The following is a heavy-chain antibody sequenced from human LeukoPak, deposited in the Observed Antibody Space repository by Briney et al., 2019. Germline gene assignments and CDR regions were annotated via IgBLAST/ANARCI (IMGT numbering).Heavy chain of an antibody. CDR1: GFTFSSYG. CDR2: ISYDGSNK. V-gene: IGHV3-30*18. J-gene: IGHJ4*02. Sequence: GGSLRLSCAASGFTFSSYGMHWVRQAPGKGLEWVAVISYDGSNKYYADSVKGRFTISRDNSKNTLYLQMNSLRAEDTAVYYCAKNSPTYGSGSPDYFDYWGQGTLVTVSS. D-gene: IGHD3-10*01. CDR3: AKNSPTYGSGSPDYFDY.